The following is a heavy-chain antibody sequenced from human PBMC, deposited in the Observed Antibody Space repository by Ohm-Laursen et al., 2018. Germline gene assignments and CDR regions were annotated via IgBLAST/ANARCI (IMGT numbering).Heavy chain of an antibody. CDR2: IYYSGTT. J-gene: IGHJ6*02. CDR3: ARHAGGFDYYGMDV. V-gene: IGHV4-59*08. CDR1: GGSISNYY. Sequence: SDTLSLTCTVSGGSISNYYWSWIRQPPGKGLEWIGYIYYSGTTKYNPSLKSRVAISIDTSKNQFSLKVSSVTAADTALYYCARHAGGFDYYGMDVWGQGTTVTVSS. D-gene: IGHD1-26*01.